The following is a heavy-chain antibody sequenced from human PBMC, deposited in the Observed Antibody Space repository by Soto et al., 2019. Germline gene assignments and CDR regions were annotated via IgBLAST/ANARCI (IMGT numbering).Heavy chain of an antibody. Sequence: PGGSLSLSCAASGFSFSNFAMSWVRQAPGKGLEWVSSIGGGSEKIYYSDSVKGRFTISRDNSKNTLYLQMNSLRAEDTALFYCARIFGAYDYFDYWGQGTPVTVSS. CDR1: GFSFSNFA. CDR2: IGGGSEKI. CDR3: ARIFGAYDYFDY. D-gene: IGHD5-12*01. J-gene: IGHJ4*02. V-gene: IGHV3-23*01.